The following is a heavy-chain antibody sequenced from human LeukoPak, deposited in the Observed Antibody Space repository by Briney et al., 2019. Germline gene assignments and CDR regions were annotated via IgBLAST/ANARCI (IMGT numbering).Heavy chain of an antibody. D-gene: IGHD3-10*01. Sequence: PGESLRLSCAASGFTFSRYWMSWVRQAPGQGLEWVATIKQDGSETYYVDSVKGRFTISRDNAKNSLHLQMNSLRAEDAAVFCCARMDYYTSGTYTCPNFDYWGQGTLVTVSS. V-gene: IGHV3-7*03. J-gene: IGHJ4*02. CDR2: IKQDGSET. CDR3: ARMDYYTSGTYTCPNFDY. CDR1: GFTFSRYW.